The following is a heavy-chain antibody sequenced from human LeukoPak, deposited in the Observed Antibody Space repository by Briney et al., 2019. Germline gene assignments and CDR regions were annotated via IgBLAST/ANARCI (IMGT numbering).Heavy chain of an antibody. CDR1: GFTFSSYG. V-gene: IGHV3-33*01. CDR3: ARDVAVPDAFDI. Sequence: GGSLRLSCAASGFTFSSYGMHWVRQAPGKGLEWVAVIWYDGSNKYYADSVKGRFTISRDNSKNTLYLQMSSLRAEDTAVYYCARDVAVPDAFDIWGQGTMVTVSS. J-gene: IGHJ3*02. D-gene: IGHD6-19*01. CDR2: IWYDGSNK.